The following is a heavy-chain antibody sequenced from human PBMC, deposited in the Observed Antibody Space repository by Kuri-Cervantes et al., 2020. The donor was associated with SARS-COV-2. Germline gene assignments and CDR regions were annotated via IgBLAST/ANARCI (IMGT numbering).Heavy chain of an antibody. Sequence: GESLKISCAASGFTFSSYWVHWVRQAPGKGLVWVSRINSDGSSTSYADSVKGRFTISRDNAKNSLYLQMNSLRDEDTAVYYCARERNPYYDFWSGPTHGMDVWGQGTTVTVSS. J-gene: IGHJ6*02. CDR2: INSDGSST. D-gene: IGHD3-3*01. CDR1: GFTFSSYW. V-gene: IGHV3-74*01. CDR3: ARERNPYYDFWSGPTHGMDV.